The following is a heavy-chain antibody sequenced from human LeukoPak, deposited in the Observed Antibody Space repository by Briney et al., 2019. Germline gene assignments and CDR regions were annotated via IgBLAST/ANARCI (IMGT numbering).Heavy chain of an antibody. CDR3: ARGRLSPSAFRHFEH. CDR1: GGSFSGYY. V-gene: IGHV4-59*01. J-gene: IGHJ4*02. D-gene: IGHD2/OR15-2a*01. Sequence: PSETLSLTCAVYGGSFSGYYWSWIRQPPGQGLEWIGSIFYSGNTKYNPALQSRVTISVDTSKNQFSLEVNSVTAADTAVYYCARGRLSPSAFRHFEHWGRGTLVTVSS. CDR2: IFYSGNT.